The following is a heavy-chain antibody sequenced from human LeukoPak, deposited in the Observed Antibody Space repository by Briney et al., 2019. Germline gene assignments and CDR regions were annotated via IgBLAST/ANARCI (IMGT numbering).Heavy chain of an antibody. D-gene: IGHD3-10*01. Sequence: SETLSLTCGVSGGSMRSYYWSWIQQPPGKGLEWIGYIYYSGSTNYSPPLESRVTISVDTSKNQFSLKLSSMTAADTAVYYCARAPGGYGSGSRGAFDIWGQGTIVTVSS. CDR3: ARAPGGYGSGSRGAFDI. CDR2: IYYSGST. CDR1: GGSMRSYY. J-gene: IGHJ3*02. V-gene: IGHV4-59*01.